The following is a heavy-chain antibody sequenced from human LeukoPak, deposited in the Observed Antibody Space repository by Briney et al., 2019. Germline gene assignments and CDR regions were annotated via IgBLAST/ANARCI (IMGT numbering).Heavy chain of an antibody. Sequence: SETLSLTCTVSNGSINSYYWSWIRQPPGKGLEWIGYIYSGGSTNYNPSLKSRVSISVDTSKSQFSLKLTSVTAADTAVYYCASRDTAIYDSFDIWGQGAMVTVSS. CDR3: ASRDTAIYDSFDI. CDR1: NGSINSYY. D-gene: IGHD5-18*01. J-gene: IGHJ3*02. CDR2: IYSGGST. V-gene: IGHV4-59*01.